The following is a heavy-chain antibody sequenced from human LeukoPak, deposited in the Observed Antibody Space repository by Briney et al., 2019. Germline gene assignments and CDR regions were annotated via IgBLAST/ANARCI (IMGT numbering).Heavy chain of an antibody. CDR1: GFTFSSYS. V-gene: IGHV3-21*01. CDR2: ISSSSSYI. J-gene: IGHJ4*02. D-gene: IGHD3-10*01. Sequence: GGSLRLSCAVSGFTFSSYSMNWVRQAPGKGLEWVSSISSSSSYIYYADSVKGRFTISRDNAKNSLYLQMNSLRAEDTAVYYCARANHYYGSGSYYNPFDYWGQGTLVTVST. CDR3: ARANHYYGSGSYYNPFDY.